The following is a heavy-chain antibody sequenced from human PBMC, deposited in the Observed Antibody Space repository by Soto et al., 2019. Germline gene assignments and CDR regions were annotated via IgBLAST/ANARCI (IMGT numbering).Heavy chain of an antibody. V-gene: IGHV1-8*01. CDR3: ARRESYDFWIGYYKGDYYVMDF. CDR2: MNPNSGNT. J-gene: IGHJ6*02. CDR1: GYTFTSYD. D-gene: IGHD3-3*01. Sequence: GASVKVSCKASGYTFTSYDNNWVRQATGQGLEGMGWMNPNSGNTGYAQKFQGRATLPRNTSISTAYMELSSLRSEDTAVYYCARRESYDFWIGYYKGDYYVMDFWGQGTTVTGSS.